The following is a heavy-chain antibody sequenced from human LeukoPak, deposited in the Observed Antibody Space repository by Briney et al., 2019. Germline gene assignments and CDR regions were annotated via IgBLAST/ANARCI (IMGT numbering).Heavy chain of an antibody. J-gene: IGHJ2*01. CDR3: ARRLARGWYFDL. V-gene: IGHV4-30-2*03. CDR2: IYHSGST. D-gene: IGHD3-10*01. CDR1: GGSISSGGYY. Sequence: SETLSLTCTVSGGSISSGGYYWSWIRQPPGKGLEWIGYIYHSGSTYYNPSLKSRVTISVDTSKNQFSLKLSSVTAADTAVYYCARRLARGWYFDLWGRGTLVTVSS.